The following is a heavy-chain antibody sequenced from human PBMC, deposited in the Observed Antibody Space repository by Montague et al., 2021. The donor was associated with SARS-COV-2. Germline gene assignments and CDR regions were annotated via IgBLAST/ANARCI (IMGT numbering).Heavy chain of an antibody. CDR2: IYSGGSST. V-gene: IGHV3-23*03. D-gene: IGHD4-17*01. CDR1: GFTFSSYA. J-gene: IGHJ5*02. Sequence: SLSLSCAASGFTFSSYAMSWVRQAPGKGLEWVSVIYSGGSSTYYADSVKGRFTISRDNSKNTLYLQMNSLRAEDTAVYYCATTTGLGSWGQETLVTVSS. CDR3: ATTTGLGS.